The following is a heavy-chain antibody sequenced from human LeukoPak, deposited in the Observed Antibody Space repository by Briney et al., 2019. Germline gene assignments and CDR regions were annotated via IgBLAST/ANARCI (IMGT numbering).Heavy chain of an antibody. CDR1: GYTFTSYY. D-gene: IGHD3/OR15-3a*01. CDR3: ATSSGGDWLLIFDY. V-gene: IGHV1-24*01. CDR2: FDPEDGET. J-gene: IGHJ4*02. Sequence: ASVKVSCEASGYTFTSYYMHWVRQAPGKGLEWMGGFDPEDGETIYAQKFQGRVTMTEDTSTDTAYMELSSLRSEDTAVYYCATSSGGDWLLIFDYWGQGTLVTVSS.